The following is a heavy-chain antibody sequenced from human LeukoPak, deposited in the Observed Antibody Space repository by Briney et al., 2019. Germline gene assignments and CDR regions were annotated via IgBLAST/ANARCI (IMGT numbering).Heavy chain of an antibody. V-gene: IGHV5-51*01. CDR2: IIPAASDT. CDR3: ARRIGSGWYDY. J-gene: IGHJ4*02. D-gene: IGHD6-19*01. CDR1: GYSFTSYW. Sequence: GGALEISLKGSGYSFTSYWIGWGRPRPGKGVEWVVIIIPAASDTSYSTSLQGHVTISADHPISTPNLQCSSLKASATAMYHCARRIGSGWYDYCGQGTLVTVSS.